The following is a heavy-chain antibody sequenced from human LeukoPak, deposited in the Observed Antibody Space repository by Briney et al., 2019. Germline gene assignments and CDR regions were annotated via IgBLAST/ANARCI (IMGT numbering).Heavy chain of an antibody. V-gene: IGHV4-39*01. CDR1: GGSISSSSYY. Sequence: SETLSLTCTASGGSISSSSYYWGWIRQPPGKRLEWIGSIYYSGSTYYNPSLKSRVTISVDTSKNQFSLKLSSVTAADTAVYYCARLGTYYDILTGDRLYYFDYWGQGTLVTVSS. CDR3: ARLGTYYDILTGDRLYYFDY. CDR2: IYYSGST. J-gene: IGHJ4*02. D-gene: IGHD3-9*01.